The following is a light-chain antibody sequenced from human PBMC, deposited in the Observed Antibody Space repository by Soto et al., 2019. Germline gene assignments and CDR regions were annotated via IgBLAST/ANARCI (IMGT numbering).Light chain of an antibody. V-gene: IGLV4-69*01. CDR3: QTWGTGIVV. CDR2: LNSDGSH. Sequence: QSVLTQSPSASASLGASVKLTCTLSSGHSSDAIAWHQQQPEKGPRFLMNLNSDGSHTKGDGIPDRFSGSSSGAERYLTISSLQSEDEADYYCQTWGTGIVVFGGWTKLTVL. CDR1: SGHSSDA. J-gene: IGLJ2*01.